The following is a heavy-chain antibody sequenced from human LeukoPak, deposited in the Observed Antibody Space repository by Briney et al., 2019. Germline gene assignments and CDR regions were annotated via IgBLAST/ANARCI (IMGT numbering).Heavy chain of an antibody. D-gene: IGHD6-19*01. Sequence: VASVKVSCKASGYTFTGYYMHWVRQAPGQGLEWMGWINPNSGGTNYAQKFRGRVTMTRDTSISTAYMELSRLRSDDTAVYYCARAWVAVAGDWAYGMDVWGQGTTVTVSS. V-gene: IGHV1-2*02. CDR3: ARAWVAVAGDWAYGMDV. CDR1: GYTFTGYY. CDR2: INPNSGGT. J-gene: IGHJ6*02.